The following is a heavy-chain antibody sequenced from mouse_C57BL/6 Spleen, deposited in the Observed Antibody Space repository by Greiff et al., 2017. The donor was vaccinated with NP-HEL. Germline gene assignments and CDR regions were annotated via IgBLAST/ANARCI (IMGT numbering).Heavy chain of an antibody. CDR2: INPNNGGT. D-gene: IGHD2-1*01. V-gene: IGHV1-18*01. Sequence: EVQLQQSGPELVKPGASVKIPCKASGYTFTDYNMDWVKQSHGKSLEWIGDINPNNGGTNYNQKFKGKATLTVDKSSSTAYMELRSLTSEDTAVYYCARPLGGNFYYAMDYWGQGTSVTVSS. J-gene: IGHJ4*01. CDR1: GYTFTDYN. CDR3: ARPLGGNFYYAMDY.